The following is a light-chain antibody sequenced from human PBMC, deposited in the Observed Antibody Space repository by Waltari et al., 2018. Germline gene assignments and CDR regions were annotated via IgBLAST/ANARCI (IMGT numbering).Light chain of an antibody. Sequence: IQMTQSPSSLSASVGDRVTITCRASQGINSWLAWYQQKPGKAPKLLIQKASSLQSGVPSRFSGSGSGADFSLIINSLQPEDFATYYCQQYNSAPHTFGQGTKVEI. CDR2: KAS. CDR3: QQYNSAPHT. V-gene: IGKV1-12*01. CDR1: QGINSW. J-gene: IGKJ2*01.